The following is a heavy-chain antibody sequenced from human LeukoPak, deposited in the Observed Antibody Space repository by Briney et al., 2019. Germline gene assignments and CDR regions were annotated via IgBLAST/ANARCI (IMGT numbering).Heavy chain of an antibody. D-gene: IGHD6-13*01. CDR3: ARRGSSSWRPIGWFDP. Sequence: SQTLSLTCTVSGGSISSGDYYWSWIRQPPGKGLEWIGYIYYSGSTYYNPSLKSRVTISVDTSKNQFSLRLSSVTAADTAVYYCARRGSSSWRPIGWFDPWGQGTLVTVSS. J-gene: IGHJ5*02. CDR2: IYYSGST. CDR1: GGSISSGDYY. V-gene: IGHV4-30-4*08.